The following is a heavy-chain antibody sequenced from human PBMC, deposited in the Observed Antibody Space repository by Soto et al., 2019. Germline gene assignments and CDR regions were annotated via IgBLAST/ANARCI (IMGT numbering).Heavy chain of an antibody. J-gene: IGHJ4*02. Sequence: GGSLRLSCAASGFTFSSNRMSWVRQAPGKGLEWVANIKQDGSEKYYVDSVKGRFTISRDNAKNSLYLQMNSLRAEDTAVYYCARDATDYWGQGTLVTVS. CDR1: GFTFSSNR. V-gene: IGHV3-7*03. D-gene: IGHD2-15*01. CDR2: IKQDGSEK. CDR3: ARDATDY.